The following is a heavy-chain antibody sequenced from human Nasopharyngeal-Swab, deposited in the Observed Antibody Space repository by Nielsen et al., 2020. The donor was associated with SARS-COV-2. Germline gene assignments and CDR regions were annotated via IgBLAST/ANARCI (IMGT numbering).Heavy chain of an antibody. D-gene: IGHD3-3*01. CDR3: ARGGAEYYDFWSGYYVFDY. J-gene: IGHJ4*02. CDR2: IYYSGST. Sequence: WIRQPPGKGLEWIGYIYYSGSTNHNPSLKSRVTISVDTSKNQFSLKLSSVTAADTAVYYCARGGAEYYDFWSGYYVFDYWGQGTLVTVSS. V-gene: IGHV4-59*01.